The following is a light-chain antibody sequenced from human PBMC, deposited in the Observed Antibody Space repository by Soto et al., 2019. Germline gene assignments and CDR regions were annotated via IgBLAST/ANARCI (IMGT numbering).Light chain of an antibody. CDR2: GAS. J-gene: IGKJ4*01. CDR3: QQYNNWPGT. V-gene: IGKV3-15*01. Sequence: IVMTQSPATLPVSPGEIATLSFSTSQSVNSHLALYQHKPGQAPRLLIYGASSRATGIPTRFSGSGSGTEFTLTIDSLQSEDFAIYFCQQYNNWPGTFGGGTKVDIK. CDR1: QSVNSH.